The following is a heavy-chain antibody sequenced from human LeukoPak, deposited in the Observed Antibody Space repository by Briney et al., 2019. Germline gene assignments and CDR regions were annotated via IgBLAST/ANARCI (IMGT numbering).Heavy chain of an antibody. Sequence: PGGSLRLSCAASGFTFTTYAMSWVRRAPGKGLEWVSAISGMSGITYYADSVKGRFTISRDISKNTLYLQMNSLRAEDTAIYYCAKDHPLYYYDSSGYYFTAFDIWGQGPMVTVSS. CDR3: AKDHPLYYYDSSGYYFTAFDI. J-gene: IGHJ3*02. CDR1: GFTFTTYA. CDR2: ISGMSGIT. V-gene: IGHV3-23*01. D-gene: IGHD3-22*01.